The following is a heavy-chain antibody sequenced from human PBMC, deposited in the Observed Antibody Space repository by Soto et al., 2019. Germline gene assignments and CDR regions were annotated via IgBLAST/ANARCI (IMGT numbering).Heavy chain of an antibody. CDR2: MNPNSGNI. D-gene: IGHD2-15*01. V-gene: IGHV1-8*02. CDR3: ARGNRYCNGASCYYYFDY. J-gene: IGHJ4*02. CDR1: GYTFNNYD. Sequence: QVQLVQSGAEVKKPGASVKVSCKASGYTFNNYDINWVRQATGQGLDWMGWMNPNSGNIGYAQKFQGRITMTRDVSLSTAYLELSSLNSEDTAVYYCARGNRYCNGASCYYYFDYWGQGTLVTVSS.